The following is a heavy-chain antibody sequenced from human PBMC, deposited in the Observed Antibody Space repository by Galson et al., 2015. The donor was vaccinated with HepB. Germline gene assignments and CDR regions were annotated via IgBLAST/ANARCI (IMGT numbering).Heavy chain of an antibody. CDR1: GFSFNDYS. CDR3: ARDSGRGGSLDY. CDR2: VWYDGSQT. V-gene: IGHV3-33*01. J-gene: IGHJ4*01. Sequence: SLRLSCAAPGFSFNDYSMHWVRQAPGKGLEWVAVVWYDGSQTYYGNSVKGRFIISRDTSRNMLYLQMNSLRAEDMAVYYCARDSGRGGSLDYWGHGTLVTVSS. D-gene: IGHD6-25*01.